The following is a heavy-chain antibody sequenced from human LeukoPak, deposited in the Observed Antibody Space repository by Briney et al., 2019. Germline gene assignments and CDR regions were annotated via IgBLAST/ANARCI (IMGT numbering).Heavy chain of an antibody. J-gene: IGHJ4*02. CDR1: GFTFSDHY. CDR3: ARPGSLV. Sequence: GGSLRLSCAASGFTFSDHYMDWVRQAPGKGLEWVSYISSSSSTIYYADSVKGRFTISRDNAKNSLYLQMNSLRAEDTAVYYCARPGSLVWGQGTLVTVSS. D-gene: IGHD3-10*01. V-gene: IGHV3-48*01. CDR2: ISSSSSTI.